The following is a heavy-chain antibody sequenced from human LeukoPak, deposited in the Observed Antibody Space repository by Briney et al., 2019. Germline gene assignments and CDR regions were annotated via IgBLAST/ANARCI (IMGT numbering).Heavy chain of an antibody. Sequence: PGGSLRLSCAASGFTFSTYWMSWVRQAPGKGLEWVANIKPDGGETYYVDSVMGRFTISRDNAKNSLYLQMNSLRAEDTAVYYCARNYGGYVGTDYWGQGTLVTVSS. CDR1: GFTFSTYW. CDR3: ARNYGGYVGTDY. CDR2: IKPDGGET. V-gene: IGHV3-7*04. D-gene: IGHD4/OR15-4a*01. J-gene: IGHJ4*02.